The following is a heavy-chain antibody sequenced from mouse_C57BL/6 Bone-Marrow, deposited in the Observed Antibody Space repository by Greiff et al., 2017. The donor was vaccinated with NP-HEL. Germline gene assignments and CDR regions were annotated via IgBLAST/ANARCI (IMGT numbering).Heavy chain of an antibody. CDR3: AREATVVATYAMDY. D-gene: IGHD1-1*01. CDR1: GFTFSSYA. Sequence: EVKLMESGGGLVKPGGSLKLSCAASGFTFSSYAMSWVRQTPEKRLEWVATISDGGSYTYYPDNVKGRSTISRDNAKNNLYLQMSHLKSEDTAMYYCAREATVVATYAMDYWGQGTSVTVSS. CDR2: ISDGGSYT. J-gene: IGHJ4*01. V-gene: IGHV5-4*01.